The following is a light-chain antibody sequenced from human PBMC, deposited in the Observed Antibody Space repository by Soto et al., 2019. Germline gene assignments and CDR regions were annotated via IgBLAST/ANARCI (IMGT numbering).Light chain of an antibody. J-gene: IGKJ1*01. CDR3: QQYHIWWT. Sequence: EIVMTQSPATLSVSPGERATLSCRASQSGSSHLAWYQQKPGQAPRLLISGASTRATGIPARFSGSGSGTEFTLTTSSLQSEDFEVYYCQQYHIWWTFGQGTTV. V-gene: IGKV3-15*01. CDR1: QSGSSH. CDR2: GAS.